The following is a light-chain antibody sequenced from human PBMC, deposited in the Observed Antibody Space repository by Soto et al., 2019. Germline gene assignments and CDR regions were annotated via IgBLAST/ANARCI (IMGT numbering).Light chain of an antibody. V-gene: IGKV3-11*01. J-gene: IGKJ1*01. CDR1: QSVSSY. CDR3: QQRSNWPPWT. CDR2: DAS. Sequence: EIVLTQSPATLSLSPGERATLSCRASQSVSSYLAWYQQQPGQAPRLLIYDASNRATGIPARFSGSGSGTYFTLTISSPEPEDFAVYYWQQRSNWPPWTFGQGTKVEI.